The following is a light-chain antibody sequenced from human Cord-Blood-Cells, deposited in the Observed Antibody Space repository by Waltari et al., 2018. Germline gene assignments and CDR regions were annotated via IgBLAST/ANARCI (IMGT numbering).Light chain of an antibody. V-gene: IGKV1-5*03. CDR2: KAS. CDR3: QQYKSYPYS. CDR1: QSISSW. Sequence: DIQMTQTPSTLPASVGDRVTVTCRASQSISSWLAWYQQKPEKAPKPLIYKASSLESVVPSRFGGSGSGTEFTLTISSLQPDDFATYYCQQYKSYPYSFGQGTKLVIQ. J-gene: IGKJ2*03.